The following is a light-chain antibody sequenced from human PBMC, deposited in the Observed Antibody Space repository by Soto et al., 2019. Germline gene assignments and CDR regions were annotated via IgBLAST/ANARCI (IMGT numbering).Light chain of an antibody. CDR3: QQYNNWPRT. CDR2: GAS. J-gene: IGKJ1*01. CDR1: QSVSSN. Sequence: IVMTQSPYTVTVSPAERAARSCRASQSVSSNLAWYQQKPGQAPRLLIYGASTRATGIPARFSGSGSGTEFTLTISSLQSEDFAVYYCQQYNNWPRTFGQGSKVDIK. V-gene: IGKV3-15*01.